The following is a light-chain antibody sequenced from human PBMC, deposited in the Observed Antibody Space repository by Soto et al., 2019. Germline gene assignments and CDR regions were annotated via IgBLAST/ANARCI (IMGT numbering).Light chain of an antibody. Sequence: DIQMTQSPSTLSASVGDRITITCRASQSVSAWVAWYPQKPGKAPKVVIYDASSLESRVPSRFAGSRSGTELNLTINRLQPDDSATYYCQQYNNFPGTFGQGTEVDIK. J-gene: IGKJ1*01. CDR1: QSVSAW. V-gene: IGKV1-5*01. CDR3: QQYNNFPGT. CDR2: DAS.